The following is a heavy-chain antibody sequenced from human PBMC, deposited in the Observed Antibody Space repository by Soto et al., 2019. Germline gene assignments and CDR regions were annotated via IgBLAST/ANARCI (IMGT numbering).Heavy chain of an antibody. CDR3: AKRGRTYYIATFDY. CDR1: GFTFSSYA. CDR2: ISGSGGRT. D-gene: IGHD3-22*01. V-gene: IGHV3-23*01. Sequence: GGSLRLSCAASGFTFSSYAMSWVRQAPGKGLEWVSAISGSGGRTYYADAATGRFTISRDNSKNTLYLQMSSLRAEDTAVYYCAKRGRTYYIATFDYWGQGALVTVSS. J-gene: IGHJ4*02.